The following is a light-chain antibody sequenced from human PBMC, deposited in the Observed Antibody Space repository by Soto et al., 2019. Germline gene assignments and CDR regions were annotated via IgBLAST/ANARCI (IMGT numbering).Light chain of an antibody. CDR1: QSVSSSY. J-gene: IGKJ2*01. Sequence: EIVLTQSPGTLSLSPGERATLSCRASQSVSSSYLAWYQQKPGQAPRPLIYGASSRANGIPDRFRGSGSGTDFPLTISRLEPEDFAVYYCQQYGSSPPYTFGQGTKLEIK. CDR3: QQYGSSPPYT. CDR2: GAS. V-gene: IGKV3-20*01.